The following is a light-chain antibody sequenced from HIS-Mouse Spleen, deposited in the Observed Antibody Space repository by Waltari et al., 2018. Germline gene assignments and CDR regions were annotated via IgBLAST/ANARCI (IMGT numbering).Light chain of an antibody. CDR2: EGS. CDR3: CSYAGSSPYVV. V-gene: IGLV2-23*01. CDR1: SSDVGSYNL. J-gene: IGLJ2*01. Sequence: QSALTQPASVSGSPGQSITISCPGPSSDVGSYNLVAWYQQHPGKAPKLMIYEGSKRPSGVSNRFSGSKSGNTASLTISGLQAEDEADYYCCSYAGSSPYVVFGGGTKLTVL.